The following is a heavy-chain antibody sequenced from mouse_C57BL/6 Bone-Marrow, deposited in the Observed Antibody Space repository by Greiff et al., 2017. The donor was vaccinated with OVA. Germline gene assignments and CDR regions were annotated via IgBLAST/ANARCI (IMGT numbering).Heavy chain of an antibody. CDR1: GFNINDYY. Sequence: EVQVVESGAELVKSGASVKLSCTASGFNINDYYMHWVKQRTEQGLEWIGRIDPEDGETKYAPKFQGKATITADTSSNTAYLQLSSLTSEDTAVYYCARRPPHPSYYFDYWGQGTTLTVSS. J-gene: IGHJ2*01. V-gene: IGHV14-2*01. CDR2: IDPEDGET. D-gene: IGHD6-1*01. CDR3: ARRPPHPSYYFDY.